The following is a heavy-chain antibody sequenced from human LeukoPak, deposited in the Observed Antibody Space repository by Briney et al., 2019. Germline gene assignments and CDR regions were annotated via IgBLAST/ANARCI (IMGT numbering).Heavy chain of an antibody. Sequence: ASVKVSCKTSGYTFTNYGISWVRQAPGQGLEWMGWVSTSNPHTNYAPKFRGRVIMTIDRSTTTAYLEMRSLTSDDTAVYYCARDRFLWGLGNWFDLWGQGTLVTVTS. D-gene: IGHD3-3*01. J-gene: IGHJ5*02. CDR1: GYTFTNYG. V-gene: IGHV1-18*01. CDR3: ARDRFLWGLGNWFDL. CDR2: VSTSNPHT.